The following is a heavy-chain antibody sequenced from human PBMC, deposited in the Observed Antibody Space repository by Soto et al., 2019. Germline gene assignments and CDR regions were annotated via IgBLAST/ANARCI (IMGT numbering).Heavy chain of an antibody. D-gene: IGHD2-21*01. V-gene: IGHV1-18*04. J-gene: IGHJ3*02. CDR2: IYPYNGNT. Sequence: ASVKVSCKASGYTFTSNGSSWVRQAPGQGLEWMGWIYPYNGNTNYAQNLQGRVTMTTDTSTSTAYMELRSLRSDDTAVYFCARVGLCGGECYRPGNDAFDIWGQGTMVTVSS. CDR1: GYTFTSNG. CDR3: ARVGLCGGECYRPGNDAFDI.